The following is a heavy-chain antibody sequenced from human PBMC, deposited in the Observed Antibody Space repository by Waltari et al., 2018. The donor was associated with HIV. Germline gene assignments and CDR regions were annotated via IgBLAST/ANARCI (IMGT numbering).Heavy chain of an antibody. V-gene: IGHV4-39*01. Sequence: QLQLQESGPGLVKPSETLSLTCTVSGGSISSSTYYWGWIRPPPGKGLEWIGSLSYSGSTYYNPSLQSRVTISIDTSKNQFSLKLSSVTAADTAVYYCAGTYYDYVWGSYRFDYWGQGTLVTVSS. CDR1: GGSISSSTYY. CDR3: AGTYYDYVWGSYRFDY. J-gene: IGHJ4*02. D-gene: IGHD3-16*02. CDR2: LSYSGST.